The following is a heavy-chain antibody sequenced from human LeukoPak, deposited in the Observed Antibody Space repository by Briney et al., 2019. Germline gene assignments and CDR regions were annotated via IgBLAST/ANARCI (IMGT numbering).Heavy chain of an antibody. CDR3: ARHNGFDRGYYYYMDV. Sequence: SETPSLTCTVSGGFINSYYWSWIRQPAGKGLEWIGRVYTSGITHYNPSLKSRITMSVDTSKNQFSLKLTSVTAADTAVYYCARHNGFDRGYYYYMDVWGKGTTVTVSS. J-gene: IGHJ6*03. V-gene: IGHV4-4*07. CDR2: VYTSGIT. D-gene: IGHD3-9*01. CDR1: GGFINSYY.